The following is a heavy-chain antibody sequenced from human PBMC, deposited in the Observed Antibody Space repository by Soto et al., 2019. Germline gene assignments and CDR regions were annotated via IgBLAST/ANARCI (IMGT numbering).Heavy chain of an antibody. J-gene: IGHJ4*02. V-gene: IGHV1-8*01. CDR1: GYTFTSYD. D-gene: IGHD3-3*01. CDR3: AASRYDFWSGYRLSY. Sequence: ASVKVSCKASGYTFTSYDINWVRQATGQGLEWMGWMNPNSGNTGYAQKFQGRVTMTTDTSTSTAYMELRSLRSDDTAVYYCAASRYDFWSGYRLSYWGQGTLVTVSS. CDR2: MNPNSGNT.